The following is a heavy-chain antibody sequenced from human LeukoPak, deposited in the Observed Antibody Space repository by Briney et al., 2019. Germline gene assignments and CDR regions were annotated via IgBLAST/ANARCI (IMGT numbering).Heavy chain of an antibody. CDR3: ARNGRGYSFDY. J-gene: IGHJ4*02. CDR1: GFTFTSYW. V-gene: IGHV3-7*01. CDR2: INQNGVEK. Sequence: GGSLRLSCAVSGFTFTSYWMNWVRQAPGKGLEWVASINQNGVEKSSVDSVKGRFTISRDNAKNSLYLQMSSLRAEDTAVYYCARNGRGYSFDYWGQGTLVTVSS. D-gene: IGHD2-8*01.